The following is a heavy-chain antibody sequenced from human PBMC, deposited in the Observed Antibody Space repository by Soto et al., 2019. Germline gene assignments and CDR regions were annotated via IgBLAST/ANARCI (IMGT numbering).Heavy chain of an antibody. D-gene: IGHD2-15*01. J-gene: IGHJ4*02. CDR2: IKQDGSEK. Sequence: EVQLVESGGGLVQPGGSLRLSCAASGFTFSSYWMSWVRQAPGKGLEWVANIKQDGSEKYYVDSVKGRFTISRDNAKNSLYLQMNSLRAEDTAVYYCARDLLCSGGSCYSGWGYWGQGTLVTVSS. CDR3: ARDLLCSGGSCYSGWGY. CDR1: GFTFSSYW. V-gene: IGHV3-7*03.